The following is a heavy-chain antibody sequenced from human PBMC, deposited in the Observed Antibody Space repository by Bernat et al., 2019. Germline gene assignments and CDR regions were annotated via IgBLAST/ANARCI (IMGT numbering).Heavy chain of an antibody. CDR3: ARDGAVYGSSGAYYGDWYFDL. CDR1: GDSVSSNSVS. CDR2: TYYRSKWYN. D-gene: IGHD3-22*01. Sequence: QVQLQQSGPGLVKPSQTLSLTCDISGDSVSSNSVSWNWIRQSPSRGLEWLGRTYYRSKWYNDYAVSVKSRITINPDTSKNQFSLQLNSVTPEDTAVYYCARDGAVYGSSGAYYGDWYFDLWGHGTLVTVSS. V-gene: IGHV6-1*01. J-gene: IGHJ2*01.